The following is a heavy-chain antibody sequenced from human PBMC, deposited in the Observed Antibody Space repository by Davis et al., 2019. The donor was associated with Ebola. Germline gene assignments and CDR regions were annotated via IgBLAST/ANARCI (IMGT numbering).Heavy chain of an antibody. CDR3: AKEQSLFIVGAKGWFDP. V-gene: IGHV3-33*06. D-gene: IGHD1-26*01. CDR2: IWYDGSNK. Sequence: GGSLRLSCAASGFTFSSYGMHWVRQAPGKGLEWVAVIWYDGSNKYYADSVKGRFTISRDNSKNTLYLQMNSLRAEDTAVYYCAKEQSLFIVGAKGWFDPWGQGTLVTVSS. CDR1: GFTFSSYG. J-gene: IGHJ5*02.